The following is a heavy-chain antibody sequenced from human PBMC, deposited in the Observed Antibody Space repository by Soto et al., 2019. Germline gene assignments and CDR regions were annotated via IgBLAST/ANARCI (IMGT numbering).Heavy chain of an antibody. J-gene: IGHJ6*02. CDR2: ISSSSSTI. Sequence: GGSLRLSCAASGFTFSSYSMNWVRQAPGKGLEWVSYISSSSSTIYYADSVKGRFTISRDNAKNSLYLQMNSLRDEDTAVYYCARAVDVLVPAANYGMDVWGQGTTVTV. D-gene: IGHD2-2*01. V-gene: IGHV3-48*02. CDR1: GFTFSSYS. CDR3: ARAVDVLVPAANYGMDV.